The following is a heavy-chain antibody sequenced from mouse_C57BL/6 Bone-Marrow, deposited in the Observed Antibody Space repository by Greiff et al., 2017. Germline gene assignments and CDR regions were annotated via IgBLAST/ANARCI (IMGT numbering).Heavy chain of an antibody. CDR1: GYAFTNYW. CDR2: INPGSGGT. CDR3: ARSVGDY. J-gene: IGHJ4*01. Sequence: VQLQQSGAELVRPGTSVKLSCKASGYAFTNYWIEWVKQRPGQGLEWIGVINPGSGGTNYNEKFKGKVTLTADKASSTAYMQLSSLTSEDSAVYYCARSVGDYWGQGTSVTVSS. V-gene: IGHV1-54*01.